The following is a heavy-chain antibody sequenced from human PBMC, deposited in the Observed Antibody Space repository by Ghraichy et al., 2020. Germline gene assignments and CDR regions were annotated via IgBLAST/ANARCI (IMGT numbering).Heavy chain of an antibody. D-gene: IGHD3-22*01. Sequence: GGSLRLSCAASGFTFSSYWMHWVRQAPGKGLVWVSRINSDGSSTSYADSVKGRFTISRDNAKNTLYLQMNSLRAEDTAVYYCARTATYDSSGYYYGMDVWGQGTTVTVSS. J-gene: IGHJ6*02. V-gene: IGHV3-74*01. CDR3: ARTATYDSSGYYYGMDV. CDR1: GFTFSSYW. CDR2: INSDGSST.